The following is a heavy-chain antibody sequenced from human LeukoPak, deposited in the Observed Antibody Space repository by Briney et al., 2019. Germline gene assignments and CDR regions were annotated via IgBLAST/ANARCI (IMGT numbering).Heavy chain of an antibody. V-gene: IGHV4-4*02. Sequence: SETLSLTCAVSGGSISSSNWWSWVRQPPGKGLEWIGEIYHSGSTNYNPSLKSRVTISVDKSKNQFSLKLSSVTAADTAVYYCARAVQDIVLMVYAIKGPYWFDPWGQGTLVTVSS. CDR2: IYHSGST. D-gene: IGHD2-8*01. CDR1: GGSISSSNW. CDR3: ARAVQDIVLMVYAIKGPYWFDP. J-gene: IGHJ5*02.